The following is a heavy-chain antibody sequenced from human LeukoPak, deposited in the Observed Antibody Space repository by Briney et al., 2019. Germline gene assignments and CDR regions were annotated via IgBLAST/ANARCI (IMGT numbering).Heavy chain of an antibody. V-gene: IGHV1-69*04. CDR1: GGTFSSYA. Sequence: GASVKVSCKASGGTFSSYAISWVRQAPGQGLEWMGRIIPILGIANYAQKFQGRVTITADKSTSTAYMELSSLRSEDTAVYYCARDDYSNYLELYYYYYYGMDVWGQGTTVTVSS. CDR2: IIPILGIA. J-gene: IGHJ6*02. D-gene: IGHD4-4*01. CDR3: ARDDYSNYLELYYYYYYGMDV.